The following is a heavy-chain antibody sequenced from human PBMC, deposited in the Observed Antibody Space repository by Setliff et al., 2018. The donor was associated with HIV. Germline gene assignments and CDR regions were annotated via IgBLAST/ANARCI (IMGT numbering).Heavy chain of an antibody. CDR2: ISWDRYTT. D-gene: IGHD1-1*01. CDR3: AKEGRTTSAFDV. J-gene: IGHJ3*01. V-gene: IGHV3-43*01. Sequence: GGSLRLSCAASGFNINDYTMHWVRQGPGKTLEWVSLISWDRYTTNYADSVKGRFTISRDNSKDSLYLQMYSLRIEDTALYYCAKEGRTTSAFDVWGQGTMVTVSS. CDR1: GFNINDYT.